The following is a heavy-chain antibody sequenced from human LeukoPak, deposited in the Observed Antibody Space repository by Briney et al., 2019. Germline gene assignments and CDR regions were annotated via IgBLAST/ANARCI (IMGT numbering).Heavy chain of an antibody. CDR2: IYSGGST. D-gene: IGHD3-9*01. CDR1: GFTVSSNY. J-gene: IGHJ6*02. CDR3: ARGPPVLRYFDWSQFNHYYYYYGMDV. Sequence: GGSLRLSCAASGFTVSSNYMSWVRQAPGKGLEWVSIIYSGGSTYYADSVKGRFTISRDNSKNTLYFQMNSLRAEDTAVYYCARGPPVLRYFDWSQFNHYYYYYGMDVWGQGTTVTVSS. V-gene: IGHV3-53*01.